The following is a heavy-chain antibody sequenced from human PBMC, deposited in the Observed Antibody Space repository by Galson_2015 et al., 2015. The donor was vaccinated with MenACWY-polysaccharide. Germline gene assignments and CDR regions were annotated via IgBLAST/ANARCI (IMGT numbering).Heavy chain of an antibody. CDR1: GGAFSSYA. CDR3: ARVSCSGNNCYSAH. CDR2: IIPIVGT. Sequence: SVKVSCKASGGAFSSYAISWVRQAPGQGLEWMGRIIPIVGTNYAQKFQGRVTITADQSTSTAYMDLSSLISDDTAVYFCARVSCSGNNCYSAHWGQGTLVTVSS. J-gene: IGHJ4*02. V-gene: IGHV1-69*04. D-gene: IGHD2-15*01.